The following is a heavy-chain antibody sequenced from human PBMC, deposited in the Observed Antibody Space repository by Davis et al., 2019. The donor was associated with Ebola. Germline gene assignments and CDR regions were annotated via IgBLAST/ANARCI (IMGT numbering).Heavy chain of an antibody. J-gene: IGHJ6*02. CDR3: ARDPRNTPDV. CDR2: ISSSSSTI. CDR1: GFTFSSYS. V-gene: IGHV3-48*04. Sequence: GESLKISCAASGFTFSSYSMNWVRQAPGKGLEWVSYISSSSSTIYYADSVKGRFTISRDNAKNSLYLQMNSLRAEDTAVYYCARDPRNTPDVWGQGTTVTVSS.